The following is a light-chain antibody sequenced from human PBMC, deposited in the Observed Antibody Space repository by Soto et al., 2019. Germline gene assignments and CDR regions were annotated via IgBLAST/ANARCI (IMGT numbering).Light chain of an antibody. CDR2: DAS. CDR1: QSVGLS. J-gene: IGKJ4*01. V-gene: IGKV3-11*01. CDR3: EQYDKSIT. Sequence: EVVLTQSPATLALSPGGRATLSRRASQSVGLSLAWYQQKPGQAPRLLIYDASERASGIPARFSGSGSGTDFTLTISSLEPEDFAVYYCEQYDKSITFGGGTKVDI.